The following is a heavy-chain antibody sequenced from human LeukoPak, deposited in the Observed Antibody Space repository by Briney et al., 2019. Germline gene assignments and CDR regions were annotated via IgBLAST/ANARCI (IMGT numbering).Heavy chain of an antibody. V-gene: IGHV4-4*02. D-gene: IGHD6-13*01. CDR1: GGSISSSNW. J-gene: IGHJ6*03. CDR2: IYYSGST. Sequence: SETLSLTCAVSGGSISSSNWWSWVRPPPGKGLKWIGYIYYSGSTSYGPSLRSRVTISVDTSKNQFSLKLSSVTAADTAVYYCARGRIGDRAFRRIAAAQYYYYYYYMDVWGKGTTVTVSS. CDR3: ARGRIGDRAFRRIAAAQYYYYYYYMDV.